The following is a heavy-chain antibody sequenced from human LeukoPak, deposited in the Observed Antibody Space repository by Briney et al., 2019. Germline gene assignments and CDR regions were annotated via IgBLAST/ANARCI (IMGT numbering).Heavy chain of an antibody. CDR3: ARDRKGEYSSGWYNFDY. V-gene: IGHV3-30*04. J-gene: IGHJ4*02. Sequence: PGRSLRLSCAASGFTFSSYAMHWVRQAPGKGLEWGAVISYDGSNKYYADSVKGRFTISRDNSKNTLYLQMNSLRAEDTAAYYCARDRKGEYSSGWYNFDYWGQGTLVTVSS. D-gene: IGHD6-19*01. CDR1: GFTFSSYA. CDR2: ISYDGSNK.